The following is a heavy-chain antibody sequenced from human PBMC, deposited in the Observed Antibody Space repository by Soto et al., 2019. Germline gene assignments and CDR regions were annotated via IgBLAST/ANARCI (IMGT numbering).Heavy chain of an antibody. J-gene: IGHJ4*02. Sequence: PGGSLRLSCAASGFTFSSYEMNWVRQAPGRGLEWISYISSSGDLIYYADSVRGRFTVSRDSAKNSMYLQMNSLRAEDTAVYYWAREEINCGGDCFSLWGQGTLVTVSS. D-gene: IGHD2-21*02. V-gene: IGHV3-48*03. CDR2: ISSSGDLI. CDR3: AREEINCGGDCFSL. CDR1: GFTFSSYE.